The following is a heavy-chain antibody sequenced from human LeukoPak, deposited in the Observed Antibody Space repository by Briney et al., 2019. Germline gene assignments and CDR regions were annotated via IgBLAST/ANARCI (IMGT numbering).Heavy chain of an antibody. CDR3: ARAGTTGDFDY. CDR2: INHSGST. D-gene: IGHD4-17*01. J-gene: IGHJ4*02. V-gene: IGHV4-34*01. CDR1: GGSFSGYY. Sequence: SETLSLTCAVYGGSFSGYYWSWIRQPPGKGLEWIGEINHSGSTNYNPSLKSRVTISVDTSKNQFSLKLSSVTAADTAVFYCARAGTTGDFDYWGQGTLVTVSS.